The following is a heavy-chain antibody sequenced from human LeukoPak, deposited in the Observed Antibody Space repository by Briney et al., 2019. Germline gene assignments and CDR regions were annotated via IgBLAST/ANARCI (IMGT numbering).Heavy chain of an antibody. Sequence: ASVKVSCKASGYTFTGYYMHWVRQAPGQGLEWMGWINPNSGGTNYAQKFQGRVTITADKSTSTAYMELSSLRSEDTAVYYCARGGIGGKDTRNYYMDVWGKGTTVTVSS. CDR2: INPNSGGT. D-gene: IGHD2-15*01. CDR1: GYTFTGYY. V-gene: IGHV1-2*02. CDR3: ARGGIGGKDTRNYYMDV. J-gene: IGHJ6*03.